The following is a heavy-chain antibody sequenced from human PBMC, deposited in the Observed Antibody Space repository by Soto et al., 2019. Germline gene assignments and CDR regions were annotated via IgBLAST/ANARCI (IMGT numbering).Heavy chain of an antibody. CDR2: ISSGGRTI. Sequence: EVQLVESGGDLVQPGGSLRLSCATSGFTFSSYEMNWVRQAPGKGLEWVSYISSGGRTIYYADSVKGRFTISRDNAKNSLYLQMNDLGAEDTAVYYCARDRDVVVGIFPYFYGMDVWGQGTTVTVSS. CDR3: ARDRDVVVGIFPYFYGMDV. J-gene: IGHJ6*02. CDR1: GFTFSSYE. D-gene: IGHD2-15*01. V-gene: IGHV3-48*03.